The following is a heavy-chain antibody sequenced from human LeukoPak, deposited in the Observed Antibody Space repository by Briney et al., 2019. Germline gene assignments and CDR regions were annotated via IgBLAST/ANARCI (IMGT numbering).Heavy chain of an antibody. CDR1: GGTFSSYA. D-gene: IGHD6-13*01. Sequence: SVKVSCKASGGTFSSYAISWVRQAPGQGLEWMGGIIPIFGTANYAQKFQGRVTITTDESTSTAYMELSSLRSEDTAVYYCARAPGRVEYSSSWYSRNWFDPWGQGTLVTVSS. J-gene: IGHJ5*02. CDR2: IIPIFGTA. CDR3: ARAPGRVEYSSSWYSRNWFDP. V-gene: IGHV1-69*05.